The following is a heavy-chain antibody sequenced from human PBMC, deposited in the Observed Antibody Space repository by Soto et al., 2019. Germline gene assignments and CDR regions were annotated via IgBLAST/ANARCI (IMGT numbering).Heavy chain of an antibody. CDR3: ARGGYSGYNWYYDGMDV. Sequence: ASVKVSCKASGYTFTGYYMHWVRQAPGQGLEWMGWINPNSGGTNYAQKFQGWVTMTRDTSISTAYMELSRLRSDDTAVYYCARGGYSGYNWYYDGMDVWGQGTTVTVS. D-gene: IGHD5-12*01. V-gene: IGHV1-2*04. CDR1: GYTFTGYY. CDR2: INPNSGGT. J-gene: IGHJ6*02.